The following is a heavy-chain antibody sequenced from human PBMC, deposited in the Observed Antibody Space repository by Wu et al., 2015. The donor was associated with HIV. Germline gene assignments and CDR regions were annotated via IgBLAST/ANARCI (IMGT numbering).Heavy chain of an antibody. D-gene: IGHD3-16*01. J-gene: IGHJ4*02. CDR1: GGPFSTQT. CDR2: IIPIFGTS. V-gene: IGHV1-69*12. CDR3: ARGRVGRLDYFDS. Sequence: QVQLVQSGAEVKKPGSSVKVSCKASGGPFSTQTISWVRQAPGQGLEWMGGIIPIFGTSYYAQKFQGRVTITADESTSTAYMELSSLRSEDTAVYYCARGRVGRLDYFDSWGQGTLVTVSS.